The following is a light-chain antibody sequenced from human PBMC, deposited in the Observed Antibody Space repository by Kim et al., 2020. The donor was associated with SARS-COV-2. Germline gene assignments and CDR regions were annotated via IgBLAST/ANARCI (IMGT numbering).Light chain of an antibody. Sequence: SVGDRVTITCRASQSISSWLAWYQQKPGKAPKLLIYKASSLESGVPSRFSGSGSGTEFTLTISSLQPDDFATYYCQQYNSYPPWTFGQGTKVDIK. J-gene: IGKJ1*01. CDR2: KAS. CDR3: QQYNSYPPWT. V-gene: IGKV1-5*03. CDR1: QSISSW.